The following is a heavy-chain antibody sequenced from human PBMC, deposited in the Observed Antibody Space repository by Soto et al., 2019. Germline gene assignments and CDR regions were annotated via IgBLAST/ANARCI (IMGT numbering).Heavy chain of an antibody. J-gene: IGHJ1*01. V-gene: IGHV4-34*01. Sequence: ETLSLTCAVYGGSFSGYYWTWIRQPPGTGLEWIGEINHSGSTNYNPSLKSRVTISVDTSKNQFSLKLTSVTAADTAVYYCARETVGYFQHWGQGTLVTVSS. CDR3: ARETVGYFQH. D-gene: IGHD2-15*01. CDR2: INHSGST. CDR1: GGSFSGYY.